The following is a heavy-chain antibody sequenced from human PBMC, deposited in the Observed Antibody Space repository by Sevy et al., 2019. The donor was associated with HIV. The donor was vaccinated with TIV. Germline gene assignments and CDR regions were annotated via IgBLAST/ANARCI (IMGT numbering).Heavy chain of an antibody. D-gene: IGHD3-10*01. CDR2: TYYRSKWYN. CDR3: ARMIYYYGSGSYRYYGMDV. CDR1: GDSVSSNSAA. Sequence: SQILSLTCSISGDSVSSNSAAWNWIRQSPSRGLEWLGRTYYRSKWYNDYAVSVKSRITINPDTSKSQFSLQLNSVTPEDSAVYYCARMIYYYGSGSYRYYGMDVWGQGTTVTVSS. V-gene: IGHV6-1*01. J-gene: IGHJ6*02.